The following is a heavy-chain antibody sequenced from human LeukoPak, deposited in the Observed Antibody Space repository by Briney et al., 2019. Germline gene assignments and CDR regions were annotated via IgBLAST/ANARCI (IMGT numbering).Heavy chain of an antibody. J-gene: IGHJ4*02. Sequence: GGSLRLSCAASGFTFSSFAMSWVRQAPGKGLEWVSGINDSGGYTYYADSVKGRFTISRDNSKNTLYLHMNSLRAEDTAIYYCAKLGNFASGSYSDWGQGTLVTVSS. CDR3: AKLGNFASGSYSD. V-gene: IGHV3-23*01. D-gene: IGHD3-10*01. CDR2: INDSGGYT. CDR1: GFTFSSFA.